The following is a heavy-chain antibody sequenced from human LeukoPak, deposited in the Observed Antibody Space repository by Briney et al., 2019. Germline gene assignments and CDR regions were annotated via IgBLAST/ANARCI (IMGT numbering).Heavy chain of an antibody. CDR1: GYTFTGYY. CDR2: INPNSGGT. Sequence: ASVKVSCKASGYTFTGYYMHWVRQAPGQGLEWMGWINPNSGGTNYAQKFQGRVTMTRDTSISTAYMELSRLRSDDTAVYYCAXXXXXAAAAPVDYWGQGTLVTVSS. CDR3: AXXXXXAAAAPVDY. D-gene: IGHD6-13*01. V-gene: IGHV1-2*02. J-gene: IGHJ4*02.